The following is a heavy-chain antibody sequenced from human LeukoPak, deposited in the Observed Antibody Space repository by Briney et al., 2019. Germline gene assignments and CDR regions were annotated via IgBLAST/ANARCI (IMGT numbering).Heavy chain of an antibody. CDR1: GFTFNLYW. Sequence: GGSLGLSCAASGFTFNLYWMTWVRQAPGKGLEWVANIKPDGSEASYVDSVKGRFTLSRDNAKNSLYLHMDSLRDEDSAVYYCARGLHTHDHWGQGALVTVSS. J-gene: IGHJ4*02. CDR3: ARGLHTHDH. D-gene: IGHD4-11*01. V-gene: IGHV3-7*01. CDR2: IKPDGSEA.